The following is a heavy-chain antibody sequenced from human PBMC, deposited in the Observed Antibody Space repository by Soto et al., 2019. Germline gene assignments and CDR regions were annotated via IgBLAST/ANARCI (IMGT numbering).Heavy chain of an antibody. CDR1: GFIFSSYG. D-gene: IGHD3-3*01. J-gene: IGHJ4*02. V-gene: IGHV3-30-3*01. CDR3: AREVYDFWSGTFDY. Sequence: QVQLVESGGGVVQPGRSLRLSCAASGFIFSSYGIHWVRQAPGKGLEWVGVISYDGSNKYYADSVKGRFTISRDNSKNTLYLQMNSVRAEDTAVYYCAREVYDFWSGTFDYWGQGTLVTVSS. CDR2: ISYDGSNK.